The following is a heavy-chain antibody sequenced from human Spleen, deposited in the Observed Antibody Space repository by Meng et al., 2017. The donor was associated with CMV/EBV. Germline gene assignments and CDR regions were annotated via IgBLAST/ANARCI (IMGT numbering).Heavy chain of an antibody. CDR2: LWSDGVKR. D-gene: IGHD6-6*01. CDR1: GFTLSDYA. J-gene: IGHJ6*02. V-gene: IGHV3-33*06. Sequence: GESLKISCAASGFTLSDYAMHWFRQPPGKGLEWVAVLWSDGVKRYYGDSVKGRFTISRDNSKKTVYLQMNSLRAEDTAVYYCAKDFAALATYYYGMDVWGQGTTVTVSS. CDR3: AKDFAALATYYYGMDV.